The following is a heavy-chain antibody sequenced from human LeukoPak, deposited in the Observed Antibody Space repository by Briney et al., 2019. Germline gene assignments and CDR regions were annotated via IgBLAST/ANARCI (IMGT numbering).Heavy chain of an antibody. V-gene: IGHV4-59*01. CDR3: ARAWGSYRDHWCDP. D-gene: IGHD3-16*02. J-gene: IGHJ5*02. CDR2: IYYSGST. CDR1: GGSISSYY. Sequence: SETLSLTCTVSGGSISSYYWSWIRQPPGKGLEWIGYIYYSGSTNYNPSLKSRVTISVDTSKNQFSLKLSSVTAADTAVHYCARAWGSYRDHWCDPWGQGTLVTVSS.